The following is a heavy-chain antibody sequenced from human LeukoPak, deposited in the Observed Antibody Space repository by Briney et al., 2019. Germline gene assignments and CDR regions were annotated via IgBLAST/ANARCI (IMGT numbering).Heavy chain of an antibody. D-gene: IGHD2-2*01. Sequence: ASVMVSCNASGYTFTSYDINWVRQATGQGHEWMGWMNPNSGNTGYAQKFQGRVTITRNTSISTAYMELSSLRSEDTAVYYCARGRVVVVPAAIYYYMDVWGKGTTVTVSS. CDR1: GYTFTSYD. V-gene: IGHV1-8*03. J-gene: IGHJ6*03. CDR3: ARGRVVVVPAAIYYYMDV. CDR2: MNPNSGNT.